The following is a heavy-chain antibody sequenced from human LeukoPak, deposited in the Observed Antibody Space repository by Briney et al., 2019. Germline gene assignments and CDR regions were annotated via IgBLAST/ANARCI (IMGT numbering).Heavy chain of an antibody. CDR3: ATIPGRRPRGVDDAFDI. V-gene: IGHV1-69*05. CDR1: GGTFSSYA. CDR2: IIPIFGTA. D-gene: IGHD1-26*01. J-gene: IGHJ3*02. Sequence: SVKVSRKASGGTFSSYAISWVRQAPGQGLEWMGRIIPIFGTANYAQKFQGRVTITTDESTSTAYMELSSLRSEDTAVYYCATIPGRRPRGVDDAFDIWGQGTMVTVSS.